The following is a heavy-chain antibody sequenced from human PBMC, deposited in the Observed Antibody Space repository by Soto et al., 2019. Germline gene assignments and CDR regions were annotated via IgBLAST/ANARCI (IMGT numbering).Heavy chain of an antibody. J-gene: IGHJ5*02. D-gene: IGHD5-18*01. CDR3: ARVGYSYGLYWFDP. CDR2: IIPIFGTA. Sequence: GASVKVSCKASGGTFSSYAISWVRQAPGQGLEWMGGIIPIFGTANYAQKSQGRVTITADKSTSTAYMELSSLRSEDTAVYYCARVGYSYGLYWFDPWGQGTLVTVSS. V-gene: IGHV1-69*06. CDR1: GGTFSSYA.